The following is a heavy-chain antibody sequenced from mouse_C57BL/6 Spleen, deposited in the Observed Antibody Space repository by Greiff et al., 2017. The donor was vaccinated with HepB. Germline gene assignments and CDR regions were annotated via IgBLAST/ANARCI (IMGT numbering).Heavy chain of an antibody. J-gene: IGHJ1*03. V-gene: IGHV5-4*01. Sequence: EVQRVESGGGLVKPGGSLKLSCAASGFTFSSYAMSWVRQTPEKRLEWVATISDGGSYTYYPDNVKGRFTISRDNAKNNLYLQMSHLKSEDTAMYYCARGTYGSSYFDVWGTGTTVTVSS. D-gene: IGHD1-1*01. CDR2: ISDGGSYT. CDR3: ARGTYGSSYFDV. CDR1: GFTFSSYA.